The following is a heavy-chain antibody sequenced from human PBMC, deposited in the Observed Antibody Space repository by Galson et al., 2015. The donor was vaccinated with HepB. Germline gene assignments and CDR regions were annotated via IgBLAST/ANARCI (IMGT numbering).Heavy chain of an antibody. CDR1: GFTFSSYG. J-gene: IGHJ4*02. Sequence: SLRLSCAASGFTFSSYGMHWVRQAPGKGLEWVAVISYDGSNKYYADSVKGRFTISRDNSKNTLYLQMNSLRSEDTAVYYCARNPYSSSGWYFDYWGQGTLVTVSS. D-gene: IGHD6-6*01. V-gene: IGHV3-30*03. CDR2: ISYDGSNK. CDR3: ARNPYSSSGWYFDY.